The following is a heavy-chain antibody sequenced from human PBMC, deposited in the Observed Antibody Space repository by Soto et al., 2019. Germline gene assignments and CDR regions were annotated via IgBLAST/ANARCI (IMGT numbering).Heavy chain of an antibody. CDR2: IWYDGSNK. Sequence: GGSLRLSCAASGFTFSSYGMHWVRQAPGKGLEWVAVIWYDGSNKYYADSVKGRFTISRDNSKNTLYLQMNSLRAEDTAVYYCARDDGIPTSAYSSSWCVFDYWGQGTLVTVSS. V-gene: IGHV3-33*01. J-gene: IGHJ4*02. D-gene: IGHD6-13*01. CDR3: ARDDGIPTSAYSSSWCVFDY. CDR1: GFTFSSYG.